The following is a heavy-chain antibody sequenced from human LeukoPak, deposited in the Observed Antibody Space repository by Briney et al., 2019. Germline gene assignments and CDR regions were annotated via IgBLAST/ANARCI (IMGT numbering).Heavy chain of an antibody. CDR2: INPNSGGT. V-gene: IGHV1-2*02. J-gene: IGHJ3*02. CDR1: GYTFTGYC. CDR3: AGDYGGNSRSDAFDI. D-gene: IGHD4-23*01. Sequence: ASVKVSCKASGYTFTGYCMHWVRQAPGQGLEWMGWINPNSGGTIYAQKFQGRVTMTRDTSTSTVYMELSSLRSEDTAVYYCAGDYGGNSRSDAFDIWGQGTMVTVSS.